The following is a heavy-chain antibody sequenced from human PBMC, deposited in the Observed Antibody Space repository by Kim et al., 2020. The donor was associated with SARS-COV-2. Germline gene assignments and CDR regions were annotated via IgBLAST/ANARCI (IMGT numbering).Heavy chain of an antibody. CDR3: AKDRSSGRAVVVAARIVDY. V-gene: IGHV3-23*01. J-gene: IGHJ4*02. CDR1: GFTFSSYA. Sequence: GGSLRLSYAASGFTFSSYAMSWVRQAPGKGLEWVSAISGSGGSTYYADSVKGRFTISRDNSKNTLYLQMNSLRAEDTAVYYCAKDRSSGRAVVVAARIVDYGGQRTLVTVSS. D-gene: IGHD2-15*01. CDR2: ISGSGGST.